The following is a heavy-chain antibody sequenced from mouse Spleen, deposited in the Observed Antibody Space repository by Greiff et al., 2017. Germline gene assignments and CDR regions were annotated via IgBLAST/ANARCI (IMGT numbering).Heavy chain of an antibody. CDR1: GYAFSSSW. CDR2: IYPGDGDT. CDR3: ARSGYYYGSSGPAMDY. Sequence: QVQLQQSGPELVKPGASVKISCKASGYAFSSSWMNWVKQRPGKGLEWIGRIYPGDGDTNYNGKFKGKATLTADKSSSTAYMQLSSLTSEDSAVYFCARSGYYYGSSGPAMDYWGQGTSVTVSS. V-gene: IGHV1-82*01. J-gene: IGHJ4*01. D-gene: IGHD1-1*01.